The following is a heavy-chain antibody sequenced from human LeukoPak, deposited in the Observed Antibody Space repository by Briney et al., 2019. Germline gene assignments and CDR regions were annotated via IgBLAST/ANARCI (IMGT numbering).Heavy chain of an antibody. D-gene: IGHD4-23*01. CDR2: INPSGRT. Sequence: SETLSLSCAVYGGSFSGYYWSWIRQPPGEGLGWSSVINPSGRTKYSPSLKSRVDISVDTSKNQYSLKLSSVTAADTAAYYCARDHGGNVLLTSFDYWGQGSLVTVSS. V-gene: IGHV4-34*01. J-gene: IGHJ4*02. CDR3: ARDHGGNVLLTSFDY. CDR1: GGSFSGYY.